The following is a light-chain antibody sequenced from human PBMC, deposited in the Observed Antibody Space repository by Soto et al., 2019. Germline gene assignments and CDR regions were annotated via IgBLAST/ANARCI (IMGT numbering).Light chain of an antibody. CDR2: GAS. V-gene: IGKV3-20*01. Sequence: ETVLTQSPGTLYFSPGERATLSCRASQSVDNSHVAWYQQRRGLPPRLLIYGASNRATGIPDRFSGSGSGADFTLTIRRLEPEDFAVYFCQQYGNTPPGTFGQGTRL. CDR1: QSVDNSH. CDR3: QQYGNTPPGT. J-gene: IGKJ5*01.